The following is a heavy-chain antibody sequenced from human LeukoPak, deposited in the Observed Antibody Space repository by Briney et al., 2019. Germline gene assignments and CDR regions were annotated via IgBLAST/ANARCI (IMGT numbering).Heavy chain of an antibody. D-gene: IGHD5-24*01. Sequence: GGSLRLSCAASGFISSDYWIHWVRQAPGQGLVWVSRTNSDGSNIQYADSVKGRFTISRDNAKNTLSLQMDGLRFEAAAVYYCARGVALAKSTRHYLYGLDVWGQGTTVAVSS. CDR3: ARGVALAKSTRHYLYGLDV. CDR1: GFISSDYW. CDR2: TNSDGSNI. J-gene: IGHJ6*02. V-gene: IGHV3-74*03.